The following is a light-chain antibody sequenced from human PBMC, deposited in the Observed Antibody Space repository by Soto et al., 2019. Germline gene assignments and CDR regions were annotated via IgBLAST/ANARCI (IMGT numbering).Light chain of an antibody. CDR1: QSVSSY. Sequence: EIVLTQSPATLSLSPEERATLSCRASQSVSSYLAWYQQKPGQAPRLLIYDASNRSTGIPARFSGSGSGTDFTLTSSSLEPEDFAVYYCQHRSNWPLTFGGGTKVEIK. J-gene: IGKJ4*01. CDR2: DAS. V-gene: IGKV3-11*01. CDR3: QHRSNWPLT.